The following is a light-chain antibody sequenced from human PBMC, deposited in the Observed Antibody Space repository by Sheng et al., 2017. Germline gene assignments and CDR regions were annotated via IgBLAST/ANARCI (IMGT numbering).Light chain of an antibody. V-gene: IGLV1-47*02. J-gene: IGLJ2*01. CDR2: SNN. CDR1: ISNIGNNY. CDR3: AAWDDSLSGVF. Sequence: QSVLTQPPSASGTPGQRVTISCSGIISNIGNNYVYWYQQLPRTAPKLLIYSNNRRPSGVPDRFSGSKSGTSASLAISGLRSEDEADYYCAAWDDSLSGVFFGGGTKLTVL.